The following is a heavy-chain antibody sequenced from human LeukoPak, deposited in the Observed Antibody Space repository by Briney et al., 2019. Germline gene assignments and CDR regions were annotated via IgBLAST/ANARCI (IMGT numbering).Heavy chain of an antibody. Sequence: PSETLSLTCTVSGGSINSSSYYWGWIRQPPGKGLEWIGSIYYSGSTYYNPSPKSRVTISVDKSKNQFSLKLSSVTAADTAVYYCAREGFAAGYCGGDCSLIDIWGQGTMVTVSS. D-gene: IGHD2-21*02. CDR3: AREGFAAGYCGGDCSLIDI. V-gene: IGHV4-39*07. CDR2: IYYSGST. J-gene: IGHJ3*02. CDR1: GGSINSSSYY.